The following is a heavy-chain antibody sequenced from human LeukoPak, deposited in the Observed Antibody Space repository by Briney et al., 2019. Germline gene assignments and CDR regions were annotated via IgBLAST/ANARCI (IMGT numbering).Heavy chain of an antibody. Sequence: GGSLRLSCAASGFSFSSYWMSWVRQAPGKGLEWVANIKQDGSEKYYVDSVKGRFTISRDNAKNSLYLQMNSLRAEDTAVYYCARDQYDILTGYHDYWGQGTLVTVSS. V-gene: IGHV3-7*01. CDR2: IKQDGSEK. CDR3: ARDQYDILTGYHDY. D-gene: IGHD3-9*01. CDR1: GFSFSSYW. J-gene: IGHJ4*02.